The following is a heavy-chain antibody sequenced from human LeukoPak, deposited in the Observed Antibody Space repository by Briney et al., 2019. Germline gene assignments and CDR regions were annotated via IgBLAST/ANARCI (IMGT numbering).Heavy chain of an antibody. V-gene: IGHV1-46*01. CDR3: ARADYAVIGGDYYYYGMDV. CDR1: GYTFTNYY. D-gene: IGHD4-17*01. Sequence: ASVKVSCKASGYTFTNYYMHWVRQAPGQGLEWMGIINPTGGSTSYAQQFQGRVTMTRDTSTSTVYMELSSLRSEDTAVYYCARADYAVIGGDYYYYGMDVWGQGTTVTVSS. CDR2: INPTGGST. J-gene: IGHJ6*02.